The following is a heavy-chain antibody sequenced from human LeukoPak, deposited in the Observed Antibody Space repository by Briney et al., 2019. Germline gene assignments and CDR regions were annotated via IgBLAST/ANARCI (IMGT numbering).Heavy chain of an antibody. CDR1: GYTFSSYW. V-gene: IGHV5-51*01. J-gene: IGHJ6*02. CDR2: IYPGDSDT. Sequence: GESLQISCKGSGYTFSSYWIAWVRQMPGKGLEWMGIIYPGDSDTRYSPSFQGQVTISADKSISTAYLQWSSLKASDTAIYYCARRLAAAGLEGMDVWGQGTTVTVSS. CDR3: ARRLAAAGLEGMDV. D-gene: IGHD6-13*01.